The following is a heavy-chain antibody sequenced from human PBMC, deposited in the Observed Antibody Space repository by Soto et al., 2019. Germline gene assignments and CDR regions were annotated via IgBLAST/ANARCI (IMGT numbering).Heavy chain of an antibody. CDR1: GFTCNSYG. Sequence: QAQLVESGGGVVQPGRSLRLSCAASGFTCNSYGMHWVRQAPGEGLEWVALISYDGSNKQYGDSVKGRFTISRDNSKNTQTLQMTRLRPDDTAMYYCANDALIRGVVDGRYMDSWGQGAMVTVSS. D-gene: IGHD2-21*01. V-gene: IGHV3-30*18. CDR3: ANDALIRGVVDGRYMDS. J-gene: IGHJ4*02. CDR2: ISYDGSNK.